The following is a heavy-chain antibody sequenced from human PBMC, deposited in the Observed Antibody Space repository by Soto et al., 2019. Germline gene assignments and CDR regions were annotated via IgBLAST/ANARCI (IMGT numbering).Heavy chain of an antibody. CDR2: IWYDGRNK. CDR1: GFTFSSYG. D-gene: IGHD2-15*01. V-gene: IGHV3-33*01. J-gene: IGHJ6*02. CDR3: ASEDCSGGRCYYSGMDV. Sequence: QVQLVESGGGVVQPGRSLRLSCAASGFTFSSYGMHWVRQAPGKGLEWVAVIWYDGRNKYYADSVKGRFTISRDNSKKPLDLQMNGLRAEDTAVYYCASEDCSGGRCYYSGMDVWGQGTTVTVSS.